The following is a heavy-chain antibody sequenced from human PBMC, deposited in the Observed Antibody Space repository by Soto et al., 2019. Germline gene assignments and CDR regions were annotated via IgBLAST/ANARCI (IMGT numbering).Heavy chain of an antibody. CDR2: IWYDGSNK. CDR3: ARELIVVVPAAPYYYYYGMDV. D-gene: IGHD2-2*01. CDR1: GFTFSSYG. J-gene: IGHJ6*02. Sequence: GGSLRLSCAASGFTFSSYGMHWVRQAPGKGLEWVAVIWYDGSNKYYADSVKGRFTISRDNSKNTLYLQMNSLRAEDTAVYYCARELIVVVPAAPYYYYYGMDVWGQGTTVTVSS. V-gene: IGHV3-33*01.